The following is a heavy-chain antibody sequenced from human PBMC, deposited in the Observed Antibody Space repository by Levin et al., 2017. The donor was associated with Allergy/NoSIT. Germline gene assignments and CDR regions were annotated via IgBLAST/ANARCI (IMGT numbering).Heavy chain of an antibody. CDR3: ARHSSGWYEANNWFDP. Sequence: SVKVSCKASGGTFSSYAISWVRQAPGQGLEWMGGIIPIFGTANYAQKFQGRVTITADESTSTAYMELSSLRSEDTAVYYCARHSSGWYEANNWFDPWGQGTLVTVSS. CDR1: GGTFSSYA. V-gene: IGHV1-69*13. CDR2: IIPIFGTA. D-gene: IGHD6-19*01. J-gene: IGHJ5*02.